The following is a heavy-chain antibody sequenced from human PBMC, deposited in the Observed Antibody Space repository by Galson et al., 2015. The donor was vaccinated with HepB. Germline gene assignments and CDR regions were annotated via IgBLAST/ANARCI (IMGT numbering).Heavy chain of an antibody. Sequence: SLRLSCAASGFTFSNYGMHWVRQAPGKGPQWVAVIWYDGRNKYYADSVKGRFTISRDNSKNTVYLQMNSLRVEDTAVYYWVSVVTTGDYGMDVWGQGTTVTVSS. CDR2: IWYDGRNK. J-gene: IGHJ6*02. CDR1: GFTFSNYG. CDR3: VSVVTTGDYGMDV. D-gene: IGHD1-1*01. V-gene: IGHV3-33*08.